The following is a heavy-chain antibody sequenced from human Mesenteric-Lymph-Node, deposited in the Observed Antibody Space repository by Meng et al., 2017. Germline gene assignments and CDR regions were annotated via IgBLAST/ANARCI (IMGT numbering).Heavy chain of an antibody. CDR2: IYYSGST. CDR1: GGSISSGGFY. V-gene: IGHV4-31*03. J-gene: IGHJ5*02. CDR3: ARTNYGDYNWFDP. Sequence: QVQLQESGPGPVKPSQTLSLTCPVSGGSISSGGFYWSWIRQHPGKGLEWIGYIYYSGSTYYNPSLRSRVAISIDTSKNQFSLKLTSVTAADTAVYFCARTNYGDYNWFDPWGQGTLVTVSS. D-gene: IGHD4-17*01.